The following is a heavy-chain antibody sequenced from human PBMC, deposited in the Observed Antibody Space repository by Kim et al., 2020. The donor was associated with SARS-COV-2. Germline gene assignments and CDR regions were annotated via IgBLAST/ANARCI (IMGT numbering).Heavy chain of an antibody. CDR2: IYYSGST. CDR3: ARAGYDSSGYYSFDY. CDR1: GGSISSYY. D-gene: IGHD3-22*01. V-gene: IGHV4-59*01. J-gene: IGHJ4*02. Sequence: SETLSLTCTVSGGSISSYYWSWIRQPPGKGLEWIGYIYYSGSTNYNPSLKSRVTISVDTSKNQFSLKLSSVTAADTAVYYCARAGYDSSGYYSFDYWGQGTLVTVSS.